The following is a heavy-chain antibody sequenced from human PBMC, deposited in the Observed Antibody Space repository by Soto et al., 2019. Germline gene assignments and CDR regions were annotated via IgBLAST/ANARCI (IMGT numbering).Heavy chain of an antibody. J-gene: IGHJ4*02. CDR1: GGTFSSYA. CDR2: IIPIFGTA. Sequence: SVKVSCKASGGTFSSYAISWVRQAPGQGLEWMGGIIPIFGTANYAQKFQGRVTITADESTSTAYMELSSLRSEDTAVYYCARDWNSRYYFDYWGQGTLVTVSS. CDR3: ARDWNSRYYFDY. D-gene: IGHD1-1*01. V-gene: IGHV1-69*13.